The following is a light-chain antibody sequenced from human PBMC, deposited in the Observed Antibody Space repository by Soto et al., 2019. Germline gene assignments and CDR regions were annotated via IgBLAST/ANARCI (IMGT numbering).Light chain of an antibody. Sequence: QSALTQPASVSVSPGQSITISCTGTSSDVGGYNYVSWYQHHPGKAPKLIIYEISDRPSGVSNRFAGSKSGNTASLTISGLQAEDEADYYCSSYTSSSTYVVFGGGTKLTVL. V-gene: IGLV2-14*01. CDR1: SSDVGGYNY. CDR2: EIS. CDR3: SSYTSSSTYVV. J-gene: IGLJ2*01.